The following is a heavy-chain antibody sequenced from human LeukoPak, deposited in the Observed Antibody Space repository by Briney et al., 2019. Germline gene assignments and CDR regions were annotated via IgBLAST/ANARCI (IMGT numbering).Heavy chain of an antibody. CDR1: GGTFSSYA. CDR3: AATTLTSSGAIWFDP. CDR2: INPSGGST. D-gene: IGHD3-22*01. Sequence: ASVKVSCKASGGTFSSYAISWVRQAPGQGLEWMGIINPSGGSTSYAQKFQGRVTMTRDTSTSTVYMELSSLRSEDTAVYYCAATTLTSSGAIWFDPWGQGTLVTVSS. V-gene: IGHV1-46*03. J-gene: IGHJ5*02.